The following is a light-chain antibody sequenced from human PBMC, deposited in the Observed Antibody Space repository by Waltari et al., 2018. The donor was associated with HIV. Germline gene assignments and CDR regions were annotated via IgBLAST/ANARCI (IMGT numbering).Light chain of an antibody. CDR3: CSDAGSYTYV. CDR2: DVS. CDR1: SSDVGGYNY. V-gene: IGLV2-11*01. J-gene: IGLJ1*01. Sequence: QSALTQPRSVSGSPGQSVTISCTGTSSDVGGYNYVSWYQQHPGKAPTLMIYDVSKRPSGVPDRFSGSKSGNTASLTISGLQAEDEADYYCCSDAGSYTYVFGTGTKVTVL.